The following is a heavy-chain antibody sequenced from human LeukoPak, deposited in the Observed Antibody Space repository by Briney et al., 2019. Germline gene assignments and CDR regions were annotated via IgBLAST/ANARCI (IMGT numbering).Heavy chain of an antibody. J-gene: IGHJ4*02. D-gene: IGHD3-22*01. CDR2: IHYSVTT. Sequence: SETLPLTCTVSGDSISSHYWSWIRQPPGKGLEWIGYIHYSVTTNYNPTLKSRIAISVDTPKNQFSLKLTSVTAADTAVYYCARLHYDTSGLYYYFDYWGQGTLVTVSS. CDR1: GDSISSHY. V-gene: IGHV4-59*08. CDR3: ARLHYDTSGLYYYFDY.